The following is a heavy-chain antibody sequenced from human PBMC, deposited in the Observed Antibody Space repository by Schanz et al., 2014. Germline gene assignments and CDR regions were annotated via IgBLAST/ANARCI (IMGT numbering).Heavy chain of an antibody. CDR1: GFTFSDYY. Sequence: QVHLVESGGGVVQPGRSLRLSCTGSGFTFSDYYMTWIRQAPGKGLEWVSDISDSGDSTHYADSVKGRFTISRDNAKNSLFLQMNSLSAEDTAVYYCAKVAPAATYLDSWGLGTLVTVSS. CDR3: AKVAPAATYLDS. V-gene: IGHV3-11*01. J-gene: IGHJ4*02. D-gene: IGHD2-2*01. CDR2: ISDSGDST.